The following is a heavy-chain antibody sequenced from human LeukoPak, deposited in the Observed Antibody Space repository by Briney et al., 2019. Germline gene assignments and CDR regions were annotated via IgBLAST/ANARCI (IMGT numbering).Heavy chain of an antibody. Sequence: GGSLRLSFSASGFTFSSYEMNWVRQAPGKGLEWVSYISSSGSTIYYADSVKGRFTISRDNAKNSLYLQMNSLRAEDTAVYYCALPIEMAIPGRYWGQGTLVTVSS. CDR2: ISSSGSTI. CDR1: GFTFSSYE. J-gene: IGHJ4*02. D-gene: IGHD5-24*01. V-gene: IGHV3-48*03. CDR3: ALPIEMAIPGRY.